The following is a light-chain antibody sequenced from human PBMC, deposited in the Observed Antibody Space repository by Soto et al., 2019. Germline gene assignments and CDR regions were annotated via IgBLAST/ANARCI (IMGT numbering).Light chain of an antibody. Sequence: EIVLTQSPGTLSLSPGERVTLSCRASQSVSSTYLAWYQQKPGQAPRLLIYGASSRADGIPDRFSGSGSVTDFTLTINRLEPDDFAVYYCQQYGSSPWTFGQGTKVEIK. CDR1: QSVSSTY. V-gene: IGKV3-20*01. CDR2: GAS. CDR3: QQYGSSPWT. J-gene: IGKJ1*01.